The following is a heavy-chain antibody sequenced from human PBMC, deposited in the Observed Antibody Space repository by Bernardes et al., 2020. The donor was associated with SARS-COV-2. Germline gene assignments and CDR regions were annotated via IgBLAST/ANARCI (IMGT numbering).Heavy chain of an antibody. V-gene: IGHV3-21*01. CDR2: ISSSSSYI. CDR1: GFTFSSYS. CDR3: AREPYYDFWSGYYPGPYYYYMDV. J-gene: IGHJ6*03. D-gene: IGHD3-3*01. Sequence: GWSLRLSCAASGFTFSSYSMNWVRQAPGKGLEWVSSISSSSSYIYYADSVKGRFTISRDNAKNSLYLQMNSLRAEDTAVYYCAREPYYDFWSGYYPGPYYYYMDVWGKGTTVTVSS.